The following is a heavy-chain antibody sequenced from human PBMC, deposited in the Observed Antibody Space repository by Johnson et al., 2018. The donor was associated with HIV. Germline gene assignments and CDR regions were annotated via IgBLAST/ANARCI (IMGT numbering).Heavy chain of an antibody. V-gene: IGHV3-30*18. CDR3: AKGGVYYSLALNPDAFDI. J-gene: IGHJ3*02. Sequence: QVQLVESGGGVVQPGRSLRLSCAASGFTFSSYGMHWVRQAPGKGLEWVAVISYDGSNKYYADSVKGRFTISRDNSKNTLYLQMNSLRAEDTAVYYCAKGGVYYSLALNPDAFDIWGQGTMVTVSS. CDR2: ISYDGSNK. CDR1: GFTFSSYG. D-gene: IGHD3-10*01.